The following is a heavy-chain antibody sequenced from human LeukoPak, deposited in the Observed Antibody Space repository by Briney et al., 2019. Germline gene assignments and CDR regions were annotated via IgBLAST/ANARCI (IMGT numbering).Heavy chain of an antibody. J-gene: IGHJ4*02. D-gene: IGHD2-15*01. CDR1: GGSISSGGYS. V-gene: IGHV4-30-2*01. CDR2: IYHSGST. Sequence: SQTLSLTCAVSGGSISSGGYSWSWIRQPPGKGLEWIGYIYHSGSTYYNPPLKSRVTISVDRSKNQFSLKLSSVTAADTAVYYCARGLRAGLRHFDYWGQGTLVTVSS. CDR3: ARGLRAGLRHFDY.